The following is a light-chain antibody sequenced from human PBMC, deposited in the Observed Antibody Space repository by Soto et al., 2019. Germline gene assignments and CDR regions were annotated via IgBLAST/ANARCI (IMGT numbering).Light chain of an antibody. J-gene: IGKJ2*01. CDR1: QSVSSY. CDR3: QQRSNWPPYT. Sequence: EIVLTQSPATLSLSPGERATLSCRASQSVSSYLAWYQQKPGQAPRLLIYDASNRATGIPARFSGSGSGTEFNLTISRPKPEDFAVYYCQQRSNWPPYTFGQGTKLEIK. V-gene: IGKV3-11*01. CDR2: DAS.